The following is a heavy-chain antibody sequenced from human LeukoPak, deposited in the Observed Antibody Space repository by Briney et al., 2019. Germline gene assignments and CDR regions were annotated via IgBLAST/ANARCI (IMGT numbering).Heavy chain of an antibody. V-gene: IGHV3-15*07. J-gene: IGHJ4*02. CDR2: IKSKTDGGTT. CDR1: GFTFSNAW. D-gene: IGHD3-16*02. CDR3: TTVSIMITFGGVIASDY. Sequence: GRSLRFSCAASGFTFSNAWMNWVRQAPGMGLEWVGRIKSKTDGGTTDYAAPVKGRFTISRDDSKNTLYLQMNSLKTEDTAVYYCTTVSIMITFGGVIASDYWGQGTLVTVSS.